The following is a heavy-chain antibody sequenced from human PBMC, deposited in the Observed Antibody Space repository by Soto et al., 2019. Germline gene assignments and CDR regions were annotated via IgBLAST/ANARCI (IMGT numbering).Heavy chain of an antibody. CDR2: LYYTGTT. J-gene: IGHJ5*02. CDR3: GVYCSITYRFNCSLP. D-gene: IGHD2-2*01. Sequence: SETLSLTCSVSGGSIGSSSYYFGWIRQPPGKGLEWIGSLYYTGTTYYNSSLKSRVTISADKSQNQFSLRLSSVTAADTAVYYLGVYCSITYRFNCSLPGGQGTLVRVSS. V-gene: IGHV4-39*01. CDR1: GGSIGSSSYY.